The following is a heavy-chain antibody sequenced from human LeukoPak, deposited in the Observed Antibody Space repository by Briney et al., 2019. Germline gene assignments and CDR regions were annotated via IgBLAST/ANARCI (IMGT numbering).Heavy chain of an antibody. D-gene: IGHD2-2*01. J-gene: IGHJ4*02. CDR3: AGRLVDSSASQVSDH. CDR2: INDSGVT. Sequence: SETLSLTCAVYGGSFSGYYWSWIRQSPGEGLEWIGEINDSGVTNCNPSLESRVILSVDASKNQFSLRLSSVTAADTAVYYCAGRLVDSSASQVSDHWGQGTLVTVSS. CDR1: GGSFSGYY. V-gene: IGHV4-34*01.